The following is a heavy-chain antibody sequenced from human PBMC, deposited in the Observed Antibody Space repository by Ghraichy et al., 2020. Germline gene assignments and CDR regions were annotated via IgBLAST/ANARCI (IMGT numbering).Heavy chain of an antibody. V-gene: IGHV3-7*04. Sequence: GVLNISCAASGFTFNTYYMTWVRQAPGKGLEWVANIKQDGSEKYYVDSVKGRFTISRDNAKDSVYLQMNSLRAEDTAVYYCGRGGYIYGSNPIDYWGQGSQVIVSS. CDR3: GRGGYIYGSNPIDY. J-gene: IGHJ4*02. CDR2: IKQDGSEK. CDR1: GFTFNTYY. D-gene: IGHD5-18*01.